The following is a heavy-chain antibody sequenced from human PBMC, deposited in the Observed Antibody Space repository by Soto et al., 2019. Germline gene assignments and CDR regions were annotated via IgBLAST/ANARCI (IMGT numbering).Heavy chain of an antibody. V-gene: IGHV3-23*01. J-gene: IGHJ4*02. Sequence: RGSLRLSCAASGFTFSSYTMSWVGQAPGKGLEWVSAIICGGDTTYYADSVKGRFTVSRDDSKNTLYLQMNTLRPEDTAIYYCARVSVRMSYSDRSGYYFKYWGQGTLVTVSS. CDR1: GFTFSSYT. CDR2: IICGGDTT. D-gene: IGHD3-22*01. CDR3: ARVSVRMSYSDRSGYYFKY.